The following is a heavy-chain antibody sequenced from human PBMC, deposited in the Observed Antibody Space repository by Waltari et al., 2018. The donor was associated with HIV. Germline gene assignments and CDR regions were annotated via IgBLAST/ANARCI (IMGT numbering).Heavy chain of an antibody. CDR3: TASGV. J-gene: IGHJ6*02. Sequence: EVQLVESGGGLVKPGGSLGLSCAASGFIVTDAWMTWVRQAPGEGLEWVGRIKRNSDGGTIDYAAPVKVRFTSLRDDSKNTRHLQMNILKTEDTAVYYCTASGVWGQGTTVTVSS. D-gene: IGHD3-10*01. V-gene: IGHV3-15*01. CDR2: IKRNSDGGTI. CDR1: GFIVTDAW.